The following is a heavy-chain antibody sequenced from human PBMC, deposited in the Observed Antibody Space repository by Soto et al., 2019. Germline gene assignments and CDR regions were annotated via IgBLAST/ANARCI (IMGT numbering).Heavy chain of an antibody. CDR1: GFNFGDYT. Sequence: QLLESGGGLVQPGGSRRLSCAASGFNFGDYTMTWVRQAPGKGLVWISTISGGGGNSYYADVVKGRFTITRDNSKNTLYLQMNSLKGEDTALYYCAKETFGVGWTLDFWGQGTLGTVSS. J-gene: IGHJ4*02. V-gene: IGHV3-23*01. CDR2: ISGGGGNS. D-gene: IGHD6-19*01. CDR3: AKETFGVGWTLDF.